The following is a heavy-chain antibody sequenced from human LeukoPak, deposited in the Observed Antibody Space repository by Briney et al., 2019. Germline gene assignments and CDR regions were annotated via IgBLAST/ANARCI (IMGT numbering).Heavy chain of an antibody. V-gene: IGHV3-43*02. CDR3: AKESGKFDY. CDR1: GLTFHDYA. CDR2: ISADGGST. Sequence: GGSLRLSCVASGLTFHDYAMHWVRQAPGKGPEWVSLISADGGSTFYADSVRGRFSISRDNSKNSLHLQMNSLRTEDTAMYYCAKESGKFDYWGRGTLVAVSS. J-gene: IGHJ4*02.